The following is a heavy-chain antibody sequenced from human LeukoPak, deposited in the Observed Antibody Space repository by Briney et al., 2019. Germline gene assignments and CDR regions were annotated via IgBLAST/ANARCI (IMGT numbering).Heavy chain of an antibody. CDR1: GFTFSNYV. CDR3: AKDRRGDYYDDSSGYLPLAFDI. CDR2: IRCDGSSK. J-gene: IGHJ3*02. D-gene: IGHD3-22*01. Sequence: PGGSLRLSCAASGFTFSNYVIHWVRQPPGKGLEWVSLIRCDGSSKSYADSVRGRFTIFRDNSKNTLNLQMNSLRAEDTAVYYCAKDRRGDYYDDSSGYLPLAFDIWGQGTMVTVSS. V-gene: IGHV3-30*02.